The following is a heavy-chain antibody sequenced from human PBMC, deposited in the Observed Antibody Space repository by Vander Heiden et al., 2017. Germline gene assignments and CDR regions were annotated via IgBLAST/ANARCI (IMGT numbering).Heavy chain of an antibody. D-gene: IGHD3-22*01. CDR1: GFTFSSYG. Sequence: QVQLVESGGGVVQPGRSLRLSCAASGFTFSSYGMHRVRQAPGKGLEWVAVIWYDGSNKYYADSVKGRFTISRDNSKNTLYLQMNSLRAEDTAVYYCARDYYDSSGYPYYFDYWGQGTLVTVSS. CDR3: ARDYYDSSGYPYYFDY. J-gene: IGHJ4*02. CDR2: IWYDGSNK. V-gene: IGHV3-33*01.